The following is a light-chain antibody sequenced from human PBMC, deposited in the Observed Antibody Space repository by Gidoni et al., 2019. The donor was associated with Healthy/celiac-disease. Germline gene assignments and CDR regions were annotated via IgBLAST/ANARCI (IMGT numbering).Light chain of an antibody. CDR3: QQRSNWLT. Sequence: EIVSTQSPATLSLSPGESATLSCRASQSVSSYLAWYQQKPGQTPRLLNYDASNRATGIPARFSGSGSGTDFTLTISSLEPEDCAVYYCQQRSNWLTFXGXTKVEIK. CDR1: QSVSSY. CDR2: DAS. V-gene: IGKV3-11*01. J-gene: IGKJ4*01.